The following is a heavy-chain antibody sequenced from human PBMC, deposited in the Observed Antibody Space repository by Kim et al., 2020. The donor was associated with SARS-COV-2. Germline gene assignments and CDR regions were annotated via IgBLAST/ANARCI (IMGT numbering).Heavy chain of an antibody. CDR1: GSTFNTYG. CDR2: ISYDGSHK. Sequence: GGSLRLSCAASGSTFNTYGMHWVRQAPGKGLEWVAVISYDGSHKYYVDSVRGRFTISRDNPKNTLYLQMNSLRIEDTAVYYCARSFSGSYFGYDYWGQGSLVTVSS. V-gene: IGHV3-30*03. D-gene: IGHD1-26*01. J-gene: IGHJ4*02. CDR3: ARSFSGSYFGYDY.